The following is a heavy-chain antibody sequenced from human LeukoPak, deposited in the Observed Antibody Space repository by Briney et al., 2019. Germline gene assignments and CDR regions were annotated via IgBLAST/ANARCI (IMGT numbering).Heavy chain of an antibody. Sequence: PSETLSLTCTVSGGSISSGSYYWSWIRQPAGKGLEWIGRIYTSGSTNYNPSLKSRVTISVDTSKNQFSLKLSSVTAADTAVYYCARDRYVGATNSYFDYWGQGTLVTASS. CDR1: GGSISSGSYY. CDR2: IYTSGST. J-gene: IGHJ4*02. CDR3: ARDRYVGATNSYFDY. V-gene: IGHV4-61*02. D-gene: IGHD1-26*01.